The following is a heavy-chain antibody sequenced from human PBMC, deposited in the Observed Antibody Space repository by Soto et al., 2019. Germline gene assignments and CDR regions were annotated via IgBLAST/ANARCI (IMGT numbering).Heavy chain of an antibody. V-gene: IGHV1-18*01. D-gene: IGHD6-13*01. Sequence: ASVKVSCKASGYTFTSYGISWVRQAPGQGLEWMGWISAYNGNTNYAQKLQGRVTMTTDTSTSTAYMELRSLRSDDTAVYYCARVVRYSSSWSAFDIWGQGTMVTVSS. CDR1: GYTFTSYG. CDR2: ISAYNGNT. J-gene: IGHJ3*02. CDR3: ARVVRYSSSWSAFDI.